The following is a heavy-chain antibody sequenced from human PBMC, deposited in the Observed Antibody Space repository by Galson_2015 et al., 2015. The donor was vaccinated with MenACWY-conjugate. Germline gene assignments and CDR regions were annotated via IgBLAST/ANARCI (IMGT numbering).Heavy chain of an antibody. CDR2: IKSQTDGGKT. D-gene: IGHD2-21*01. CDR1: ASTFSNAY. CDR3: TTHKPDSWGGLLFHFYMDV. Sequence: SLRLSCAGSASTFSNAYMSWVRQAPGKGLEWVGRIKSQTDGGKTDYAAPVKGRFTISRADSKNTLYLQMNSLKIEDTAVYYCTTHKPDSWGGLLFHFYMDVWGKGTTVTVSS. V-gene: IGHV3-15*01. J-gene: IGHJ6*03.